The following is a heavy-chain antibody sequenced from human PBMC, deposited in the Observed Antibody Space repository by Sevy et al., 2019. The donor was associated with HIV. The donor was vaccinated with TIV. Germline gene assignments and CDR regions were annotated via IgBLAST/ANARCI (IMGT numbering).Heavy chain of an antibody. Sequence: GGSLRLCCAASGFDFSNFWMSWVRQAPGKGLEWVANIKKDVSEKYYVYSVKGRFTISRDNAKNSLYLQMNSLRAEDTAVYYCAREWSWAYFDSWGQGTLVTVSS. CDR2: IKKDVSEK. CDR1: GFDFSNFW. CDR3: AREWSWAYFDS. V-gene: IGHV3-7*03. D-gene: IGHD1-26*01. J-gene: IGHJ4*02.